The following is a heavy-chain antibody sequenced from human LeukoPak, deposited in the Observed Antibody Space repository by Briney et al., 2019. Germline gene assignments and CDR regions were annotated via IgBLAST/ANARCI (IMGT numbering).Heavy chain of an antibody. CDR1: GFTFRSYA. CDR2: ITYNSGTI. J-gene: IGHJ4*02. V-gene: IGHV3-48*02. D-gene: IGHD5-18*01. CDR3: ARDSGYSYADDY. Sequence: GGSLRLSCAASGFTFRSYAMQWVRLAPGKRLERVSYITYNSGTIFYADSVKGRFTISRDNAKDSLYLQMSSLRDEDTAVYYCARDSGYSYADDYWGQGTLVTVSS.